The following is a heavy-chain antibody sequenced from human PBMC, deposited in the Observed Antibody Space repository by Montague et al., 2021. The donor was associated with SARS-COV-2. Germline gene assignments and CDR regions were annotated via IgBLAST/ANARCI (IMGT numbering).Heavy chain of an antibody. Sequence: SETLSLTCAVYGGSFSSYYWSWIRQPPGKGLEWIGEVNHSGSTIYNPSLKSRVTISVDTSKNQFSLKLSSVTAADTAVYYCARARQDVVVPALVQGAGYYYHDFDFWGQGTMVTVSS. V-gene: IGHV4-34*01. CDR3: ARARQDVVVPALVQGAGYYYHDFDF. D-gene: IGHD2-2*01. CDR2: VNHSGST. J-gene: IGHJ4*03. CDR1: GGSFSSYY.